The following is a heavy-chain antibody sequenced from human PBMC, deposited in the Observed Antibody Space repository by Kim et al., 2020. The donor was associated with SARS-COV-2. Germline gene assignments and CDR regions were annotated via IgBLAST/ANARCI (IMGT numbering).Heavy chain of an antibody. V-gene: IGHV3-11*06. Sequence: DSVKGRLTISRDKAKNSLYLQMNSLRAEDTAVYFCARDYYGSGSLDAFDIWGQGTMVTVSS. D-gene: IGHD3-10*01. J-gene: IGHJ3*02. CDR3: ARDYYGSGSLDAFDI.